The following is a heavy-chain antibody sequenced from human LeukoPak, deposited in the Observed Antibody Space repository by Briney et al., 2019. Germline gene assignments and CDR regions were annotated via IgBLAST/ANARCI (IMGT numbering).Heavy chain of an antibody. CDR2: INHSGST. Sequence: SETLSLTCAVYGGSFSGYYWSWIRQPPGKGLEWVGEINHSGSTNYNPSLKSRVTISVDTSKNQFSLKLSSVTAADTAVYYCARGLGRGYKNDYWGQGTLVTVST. CDR1: GGSFSGYY. D-gene: IGHD5-24*01. V-gene: IGHV4-34*01. CDR3: ARGLGRGYKNDY. J-gene: IGHJ4*02.